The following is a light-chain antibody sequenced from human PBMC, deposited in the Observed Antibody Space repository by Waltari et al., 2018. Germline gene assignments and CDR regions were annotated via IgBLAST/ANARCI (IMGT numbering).Light chain of an antibody. Sequence: QSALTQPASVSESPGQSITISCAGTSSDVVAYYYVSWYQQHPGNAPKLMIYEVSKRPSGVSNRFSGSKSGNTASLTTSGIQAEDEADYYCSSYTSSSPFVVFGGGTKLTVL. J-gene: IGLJ2*01. CDR2: EVS. CDR1: SSDVVAYYY. V-gene: IGLV2-14*01. CDR3: SSYTSSSPFVV.